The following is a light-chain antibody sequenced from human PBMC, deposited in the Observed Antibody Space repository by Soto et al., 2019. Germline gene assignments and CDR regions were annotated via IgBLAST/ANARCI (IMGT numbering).Light chain of an antibody. CDR2: DTT. Sequence: QAVVTQEPSLTVSPGGTVTLTCGSSTGAVTSGHYTYWFQQRPGQAPRTLIYDTTEKHSWTPARFSGSLFGGKAALTLSGAEPEDEADYYCFVSYSGVRVVGGGTQLTVL. J-gene: IGLJ2*01. V-gene: IGLV7-46*01. CDR1: TGAVTSGHY. CDR3: FVSYSGVRV.